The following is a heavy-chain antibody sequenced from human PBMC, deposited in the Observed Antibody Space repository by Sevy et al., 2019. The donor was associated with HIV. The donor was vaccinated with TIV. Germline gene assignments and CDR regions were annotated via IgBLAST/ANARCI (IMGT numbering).Heavy chain of an antibody. CDR2: ISYDGSNK. CDR1: GFTFSSYA. V-gene: IGHV3-30-3*01. J-gene: IGHJ4*02. D-gene: IGHD6-19*01. Sequence: GGSLRLSCAASGFTFSSYAMHWVRQAPGKGLEWVAVISYDGSNKYYADSVKGRFTISRDNSKNTLYLQMNSLRAEDTAVYYCATEPKAVAGTSVDYWGQGTLVTVSS. CDR3: ATEPKAVAGTSVDY.